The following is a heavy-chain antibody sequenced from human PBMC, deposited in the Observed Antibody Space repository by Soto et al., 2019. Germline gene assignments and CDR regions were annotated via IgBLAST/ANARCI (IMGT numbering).Heavy chain of an antibody. CDR3: ARDLPSSSWDSLCPYYYGMDV. D-gene: IGHD6-13*01. CDR2: ISYDGSNK. Sequence: QVQLVESGGGVVQPGRSLRLSCAASGFTFSSYAMHWVRQAPGKGLEGVAVISYDGSNKYYADSVKGRFTISRDNSKIPLYLQMNSLRAEDTAVYYCARDLPSSSWDSLCPYYYGMDVWGQGTTVTVSS. V-gene: IGHV3-30-3*01. J-gene: IGHJ6*02. CDR1: GFTFSSYA.